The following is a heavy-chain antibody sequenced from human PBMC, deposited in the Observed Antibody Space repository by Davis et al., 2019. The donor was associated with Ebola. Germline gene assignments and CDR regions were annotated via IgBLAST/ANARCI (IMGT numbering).Heavy chain of an antibody. D-gene: IGHD6-19*01. CDR3: ARSHRVGMAVEYAFDI. Sequence: ASVKVSCKASGYTFTSYAMHWVRQAPAQRLEWMGWINAGNGNTKYSQKFQGRVTITRDTSASTAYMELSSLRSEDTAVYYCARSHRVGMAVEYAFDIWGQGTMVAVSS. CDR2: INAGNGNT. V-gene: IGHV1-3*01. J-gene: IGHJ3*02. CDR1: GYTFTSYA.